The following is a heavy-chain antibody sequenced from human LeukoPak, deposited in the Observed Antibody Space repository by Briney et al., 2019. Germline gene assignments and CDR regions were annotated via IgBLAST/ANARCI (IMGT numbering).Heavy chain of an antibody. J-gene: IGHJ4*02. CDR1: GGTFSSYA. D-gene: IGHD1-26*01. Sequence: KVSCKASGGTFSSYAISWVRQAPGQGLEWMGGIIYPGDSDTKYSPSFQGQVTISADKSINTAYLQWSSLKASDTAMYYCARHSGSGNYLYYFDYWGQGTLVTVSS. CDR2: IYPGDSDT. CDR3: ARHSGSGNYLYYFDY. V-gene: IGHV5-51*01.